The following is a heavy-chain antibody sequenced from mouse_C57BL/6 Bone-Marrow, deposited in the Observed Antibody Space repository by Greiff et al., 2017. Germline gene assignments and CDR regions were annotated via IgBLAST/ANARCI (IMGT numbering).Heavy chain of an antibody. CDR1: GFSFNTYA. CDR2: IRSKSNNYAT. CDR3: VRSLSIYYDYRFAY. Sequence: EVQLVESGGGLVQPKGSLKLSCAASGFSFNTYAMNWVRQAPGKGLEWVARIRSKSNNYATYYADSVKDRFTISRDDSESMLYLQMNNLKTEDTAMDYCVRSLSIYYDYRFAYWGQGTLVTVSA. D-gene: IGHD2-4*01. J-gene: IGHJ3*01. V-gene: IGHV10-1*01.